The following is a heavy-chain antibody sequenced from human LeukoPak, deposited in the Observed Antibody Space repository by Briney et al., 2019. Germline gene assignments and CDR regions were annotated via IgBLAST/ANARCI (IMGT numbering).Heavy chain of an antibody. V-gene: IGHV4-59*02. CDR2: VYYSGST. CDR1: GGSVSGYY. D-gene: IGHD5-18*01. J-gene: IGHJ5*02. Sequence: SETLSLTCVVSGGSVSGYYWGWIRQPPGRGLEWIGYVYYSGSTNYNPSLKSRVTISVDTSKNQFSLKLSSVTAADTAVYYCARGKERGYSYGSNWFDPWGQGTLVTVSS. CDR3: ARGKERGYSYGSNWFDP.